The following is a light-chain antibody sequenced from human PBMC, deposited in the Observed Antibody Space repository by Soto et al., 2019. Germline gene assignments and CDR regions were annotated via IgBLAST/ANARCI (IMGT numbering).Light chain of an antibody. J-gene: IGLJ2*01. CDR2: DVT. V-gene: IGLV2-8*01. CDR1: NNDVGLYNF. CDR3: SSYAGFNKVV. Sequence: QSVLTQPPSASGSPGHSVTISCTGTNNDVGLYNFVSWYQQHPGKAPKLTIYDVTKRPSGVPDRFSGSKSGDTASLTVSGLQAEDEAHYYCSSYAGFNKVVFGGGTKLTVL.